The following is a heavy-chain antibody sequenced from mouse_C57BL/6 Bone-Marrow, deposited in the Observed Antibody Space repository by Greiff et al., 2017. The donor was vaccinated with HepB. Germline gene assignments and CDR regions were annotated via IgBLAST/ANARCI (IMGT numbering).Heavy chain of an antibody. CDR2: ISSGGSYT. CDR3: ARQAYYGEFDY. Sequence: EVKLVESGGDLVKPGGSLKLSCAASGFTFSSYGMSWVRQTPDKRLEWVATISSGGSYTYYPDSVKGRFTISRDNAKNTLYLQMSSLKSEDTAMYYCARQAYYGEFDYWGQGTTLTVSS. D-gene: IGHD2-10*01. CDR1: GFTFSSYG. J-gene: IGHJ2*01. V-gene: IGHV5-6*01.